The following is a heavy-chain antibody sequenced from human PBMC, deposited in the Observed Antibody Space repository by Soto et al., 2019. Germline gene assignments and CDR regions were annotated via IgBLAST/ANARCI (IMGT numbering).Heavy chain of an antibody. V-gene: IGHV4-59*01. CDR1: GGSISSYY. CDR2: IYYSGST. D-gene: IGHD4-17*01. J-gene: IGHJ4*02. CDR3: ARVYGDYLDY. Sequence: QVQLQESGPGLVKPSETLSHTCTVSGGSISSYYWSWIRQPAEKGLEWIGYIYYSGSTNYNPSLKSRVTISVDTSKNQFSLKLSSVTAADTAVYYCARVYGDYLDYWGQGTLVTVSS.